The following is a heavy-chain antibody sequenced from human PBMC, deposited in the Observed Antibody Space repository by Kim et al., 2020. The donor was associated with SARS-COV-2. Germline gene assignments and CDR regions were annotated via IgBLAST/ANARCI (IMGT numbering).Heavy chain of an antibody. Sequence: TDYAAPVKGRFTISRDDSNNTLYLQMNSLKTEDTAVYYCTTDRAVTDDYWGQGTLVTVSS. D-gene: IGHD4-17*01. V-gene: IGHV3-15*01. CDR2: T. CDR3: TTDRAVTDDY. J-gene: IGHJ4*02.